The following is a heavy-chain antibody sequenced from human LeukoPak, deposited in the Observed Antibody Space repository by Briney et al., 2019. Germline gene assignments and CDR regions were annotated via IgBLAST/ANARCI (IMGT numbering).Heavy chain of an antibody. J-gene: IGHJ2*01. D-gene: IGHD2-21*02. CDR2: ISYNSDTI. CDR3: AKDYCGGDCYSGWYFDL. V-gene: IGHV3-9*01. Sequence: GRSLRLSCAASGFTFDDYAMHWVRQAPGKGLEWVSGISYNSDTIAYADSVKGRFTISRDNAKNSLYLQMNSLRAEDTALFYCAKDYCGGDCYSGWYFDLWGRGTLVTVSS. CDR1: GFTFDDYA.